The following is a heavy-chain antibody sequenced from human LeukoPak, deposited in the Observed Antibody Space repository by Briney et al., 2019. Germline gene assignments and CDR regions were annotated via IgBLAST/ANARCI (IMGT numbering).Heavy chain of an antibody. V-gene: IGHV3-21*01. CDR1: GFTFSSYS. Sequence: GGSLRLSCAASGFTFSSYSMNWVRQAPGKGLEWVSSISSSSSYIYYADSVKGRFTISRDNAKNSLYLQMNSLRAADTAVYYCARSKISATSYGAFWGQGTLVTVSS. J-gene: IGHJ4*02. CDR2: ISSSSSYI. CDR3: ARSKISATSYGAF. D-gene: IGHD4/OR15-4a*01.